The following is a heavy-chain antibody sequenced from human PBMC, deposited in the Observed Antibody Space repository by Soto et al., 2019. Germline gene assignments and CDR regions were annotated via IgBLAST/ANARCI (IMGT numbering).Heavy chain of an antibody. CDR1: GFTFSSYG. Sequence: QVQLVESGRGVVQPGRSLRLSCAASGFTFSSYGMHWVRQAPGKGLEWVAVIWHDGSNKYYADSVKGRFTISRDNSKNPLYLQMNSLRAEDTAVYYCARATIRRYLLGIAVAGTTYDYWGQGTLVTVSS. D-gene: IGHD6-19*01. CDR3: ARATIRRYLLGIAVAGTTYDY. J-gene: IGHJ4*02. V-gene: IGHV3-33*01. CDR2: IWHDGSNK.